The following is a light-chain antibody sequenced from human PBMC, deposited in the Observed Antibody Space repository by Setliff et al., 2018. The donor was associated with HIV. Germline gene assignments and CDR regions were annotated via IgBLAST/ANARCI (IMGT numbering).Light chain of an antibody. V-gene: IGLV1-51*01. CDR2: DNN. Sequence: VLTQPPSVSAAPGQKVIISCSGSSSNIGNDYVSWYQQRPGTAPKLLIYDNNKRPSGIPDRFSGSKSGTSATLGITGLQTGDEADYYCGTWDSNLSAVVFGGGTKVTV. CDR1: SSNIGNDY. J-gene: IGLJ2*01. CDR3: GTWDSNLSAVV.